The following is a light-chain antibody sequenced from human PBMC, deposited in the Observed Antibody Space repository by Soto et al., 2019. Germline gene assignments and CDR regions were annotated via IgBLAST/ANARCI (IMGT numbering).Light chain of an antibody. CDR2: DAS. J-gene: IGKJ2*01. CDR1: QTISTY. Sequence: IQMTQSPSSLSASVGDIVTITFRASQTISTYLNWYQQKPGKAPRLLIYDASSLLSGVPSRFSGSGSGTDFTLTIASLQPEDFSTYYCQQSDSTPYTFGQGTKVDIK. V-gene: IGKV1-39*01. CDR3: QQSDSTPYT.